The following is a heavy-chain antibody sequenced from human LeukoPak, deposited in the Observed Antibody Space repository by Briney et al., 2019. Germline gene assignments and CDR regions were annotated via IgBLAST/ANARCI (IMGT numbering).Heavy chain of an antibody. Sequence: SVKVSCKASGGTFSSYAISWVRQAHGQGLEWMGGIIPIFGTANYAQKFQGRVTITADESTSTAYMELSSLRSEDTAVYYCANAYCGGDCYSSYYYYGMDVWGQGTTVTVSS. CDR2: IIPIFGTA. J-gene: IGHJ6*02. V-gene: IGHV1-69*13. D-gene: IGHD2-21*02. CDR3: ANAYCGGDCYSSYYYYGMDV. CDR1: GGTFSSYA.